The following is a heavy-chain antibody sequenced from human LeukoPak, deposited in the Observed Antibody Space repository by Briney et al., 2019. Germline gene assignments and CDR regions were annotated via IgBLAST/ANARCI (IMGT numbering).Heavy chain of an antibody. J-gene: IGHJ4*02. V-gene: IGHV3-23*01. D-gene: IGHD4-23*01. CDR3: AKYPRRGPVAY. CDR1: GFTFSRYG. Sequence: GGSLRLSCAASGFTFSRYGMSWVRQAPGKGLEWVSAISGSGGSTYYADSVKGRFTISRDNSKNTLYLQMNSLRAEDTAVYYCAKYPRRGPVAYWGQGTLVTVSS. CDR2: ISGSGGST.